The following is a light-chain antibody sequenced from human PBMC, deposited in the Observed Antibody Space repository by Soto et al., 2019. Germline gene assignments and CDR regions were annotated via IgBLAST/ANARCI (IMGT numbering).Light chain of an antibody. CDR2: WAS. J-gene: IGKJ2*01. Sequence: DIVMTQSPDSLAVSLGERATINCKSSQNILYSSNNKNYLAWYQQKPGQAPKLLIYWASTRESGVPDRFSGSGSGTDFTLTISSLQAEDVAVYYCQQYYSTPYTFGQGTKLEIK. CDR1: QNILYSSNNKNY. V-gene: IGKV4-1*01. CDR3: QQYYSTPYT.